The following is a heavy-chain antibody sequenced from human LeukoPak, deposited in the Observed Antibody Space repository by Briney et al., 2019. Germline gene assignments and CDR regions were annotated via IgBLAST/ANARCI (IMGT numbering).Heavy chain of an antibody. D-gene: IGHD4-17*01. CDR3: TRGMTTLWYFDY. Sequence: GGSLRLSCAASGFTFSGYGMNWVRQAPGKGLEWVAVIWYDGSNKYYADSVKGRFTIPRDNSKNTLSLQMNSLRAEDTAVYYCTRGMTTLWYFDYWGQGTLVTVSS. CDR2: IWYDGSNK. J-gene: IGHJ4*02. CDR1: GFTFSGYG. V-gene: IGHV3-33*01.